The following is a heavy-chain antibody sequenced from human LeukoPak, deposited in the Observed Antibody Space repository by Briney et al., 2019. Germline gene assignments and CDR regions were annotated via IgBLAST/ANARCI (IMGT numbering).Heavy chain of an antibody. J-gene: IGHJ6*02. Sequence: GGSLRLSCAASGFTVSTNYMNWVRQAPGKGLEWVANIKQDGSEKYYVDSVKGRFIISRDNAKNSLYLQMNSLRAEDTAVYYCARIGNNPRITIFGVAHLDCYYYGMDVWGQGTTVTVSS. CDR1: GFTVSTNY. CDR2: IKQDGSEK. D-gene: IGHD3-3*01. CDR3: ARIGNNPRITIFGVAHLDCYYYGMDV. V-gene: IGHV3-7*03.